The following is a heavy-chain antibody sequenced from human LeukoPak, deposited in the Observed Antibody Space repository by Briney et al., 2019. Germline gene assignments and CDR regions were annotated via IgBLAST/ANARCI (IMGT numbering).Heavy chain of an antibody. Sequence: PGGSLRLSCAASGFTFSSYEMNWVRQAPGKGLEWVSSISSSSSYIYYADSVKGRFTISRDNAKNSLYLQMNSLRAEDTAVYYCARDHHRRLYDSQARDTFDFWGQGTMVTVSS. CDR1: GFTFSSYE. J-gene: IGHJ3*01. CDR3: ARDHHRRLYDSQARDTFDF. CDR2: ISSSSSYI. V-gene: IGHV3-21*01. D-gene: IGHD3-22*01.